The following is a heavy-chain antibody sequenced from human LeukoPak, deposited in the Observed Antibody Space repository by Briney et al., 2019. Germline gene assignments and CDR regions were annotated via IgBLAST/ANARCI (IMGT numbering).Heavy chain of an antibody. V-gene: IGHV3-30-3*01. Sequence: GGSLRLSCAASGFTFSSYAMHWVRQAPGKGLEWVAVISYDGSNKYYADPVKGRFTISRDNSKNTLYLQMNSLRAEDTAVYYCARDIGGGTAMAPIDYWGQGTLVTVSS. CDR1: GFTFSSYA. CDR3: ARDIGGGTAMAPIDY. D-gene: IGHD5-18*01. J-gene: IGHJ4*02. CDR2: ISYDGSNK.